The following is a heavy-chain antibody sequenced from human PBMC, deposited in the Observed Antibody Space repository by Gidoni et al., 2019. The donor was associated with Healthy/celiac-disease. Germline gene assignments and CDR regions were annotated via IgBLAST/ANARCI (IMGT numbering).Heavy chain of an antibody. J-gene: IGHJ5*02. CDR2: INPNSGCT. Sequence: HVQLVRSGDEVKKPGASVKVSCKASGSTFTGDFMHWVRQAPGQGLEWMGWINPNSGCTNYAQKFQGRVTMTRDTSISTAYLELRRLRSDDTAVYYCARDWEGWFDPWGQGTLVTVSS. V-gene: IGHV1-2*02. CDR1: GSTFTGDF. D-gene: IGHD1-26*01. CDR3: ARDWEGWFDP.